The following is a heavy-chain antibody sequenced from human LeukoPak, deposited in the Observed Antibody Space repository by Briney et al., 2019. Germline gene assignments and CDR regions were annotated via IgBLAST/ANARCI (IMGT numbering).Heavy chain of an antibody. CDR1: GFTFSIFG. CDR2: ISPDGNRE. Sequence: GGYLRLSCAASGFTFSIFGIHWVRQAPGKGLEWVAAISPDGNREYYTESVKGRFTVSRDNSNNMIYPQINSLRGDDSAVYYCAKINNVDDFWGQGTLVTVSS. CDR3: AKINNVDDF. J-gene: IGHJ4*02. V-gene: IGHV3-30*18. D-gene: IGHD1/OR15-1a*01.